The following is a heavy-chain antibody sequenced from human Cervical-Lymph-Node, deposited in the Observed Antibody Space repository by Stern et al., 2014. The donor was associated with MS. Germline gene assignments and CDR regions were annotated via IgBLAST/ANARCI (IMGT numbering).Heavy chain of an antibody. CDR3: ARDDMPMYGDNDAFDI. J-gene: IGHJ3*02. CDR1: GFTFSSYG. CDR2: ISGSSSSI. D-gene: IGHD4-17*01. V-gene: IGHV3-48*01. Sequence: EVQLEESGGGLVQPGGSLRLSCAASGFTFSSYGMNWVRQAPGKGLEWVSYISGSSSSIYYVDSVKGRFTISRDNAKNSLYLHMNSLRGEDTAVYYCARDDMPMYGDNDAFDIWGQGTVVTVSS.